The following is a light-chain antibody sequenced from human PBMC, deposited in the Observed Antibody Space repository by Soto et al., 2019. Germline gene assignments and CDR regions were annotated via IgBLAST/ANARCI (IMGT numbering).Light chain of an antibody. CDR3: CSYAGAYTYV. Sequence: QSVLTQPRSVSGAPGQSVTISCTGTSSDVGGYKYVSWYQQHPDKAPKLIIFDVSNRPSGVPDRFSGSKSGNTASLTIYGLQAEDEADYYCCSYAGAYTYVFGTGTKVTVL. V-gene: IGLV2-11*01. CDR1: SSDVGGYKY. CDR2: DVS. J-gene: IGLJ1*01.